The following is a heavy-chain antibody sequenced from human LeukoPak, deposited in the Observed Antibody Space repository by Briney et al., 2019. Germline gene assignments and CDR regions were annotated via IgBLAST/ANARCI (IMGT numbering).Heavy chain of an antibody. CDR3: ARRYIFWSGYYGNWFDP. J-gene: IGHJ5*02. D-gene: IGHD3-3*01. CDR2: INHSGRP. Sequence: PGKGLEWSGEINHSGRPNYNTSLKSRVTRSVDTSKNQFSLKRSSVTAADTAVYYCARRYIFWSGYYGNWFDPWGQGTLVTVSS. V-gene: IGHV4-34*01.